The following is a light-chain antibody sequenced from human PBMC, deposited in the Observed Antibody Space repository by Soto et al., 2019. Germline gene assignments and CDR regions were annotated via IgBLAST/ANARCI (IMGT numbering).Light chain of an antibody. Sequence: DIQMTQSPSTLSASVGDRVTITCRASQSINTWLAWYQQKPGKAPKLLIYRASTLESGVPSRFSGSGSGTEFTRTISSLQPDDFSHYYCHHYNTYSGTFGPGTEVDI. CDR1: QSINTW. V-gene: IGKV1-5*03. CDR3: HHYNTYSGT. CDR2: RAS. J-gene: IGKJ3*01.